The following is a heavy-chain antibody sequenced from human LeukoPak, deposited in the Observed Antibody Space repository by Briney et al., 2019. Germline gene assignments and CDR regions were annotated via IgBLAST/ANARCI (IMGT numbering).Heavy chain of an antibody. D-gene: IGHD3-10*02. J-gene: IGHJ6*04. CDR1: GFTFSSYE. CDR2: ISSSGSTI. CDR3: AELGITMIGGV. Sequence: QTGGSLRLSCAASGFTFSSYEMNWVRQAPGKGLEWVSYISSSGSTIYYADSVKGRSTISRDNAKNSLYLQMNSLRAEDTAVYYCAELGITMIGGVWGKGTTVTISS. V-gene: IGHV3-48*03.